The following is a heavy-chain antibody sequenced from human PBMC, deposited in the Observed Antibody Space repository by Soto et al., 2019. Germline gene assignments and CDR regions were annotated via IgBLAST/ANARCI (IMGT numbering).Heavy chain of an antibody. V-gene: IGHV3-7*01. CDR2: IKQDGSEK. J-gene: IGHJ6*02. CDR3: AVDFWSGYYTLAYYYYYCMDV. CDR1: GFTFSSYW. Sequence: EVQLVESGGGLVQPGGPLRLSCAASGFTFSSYWMSWVRQAPGKGREWVANIKQDGSEKYYGESVKGRFTISRDNAKNSLYLQMNRLRAEDTAVYYCAVDFWSGYYTLAYYYYYCMDVWGQGTTVTVSS. D-gene: IGHD3-3*01.